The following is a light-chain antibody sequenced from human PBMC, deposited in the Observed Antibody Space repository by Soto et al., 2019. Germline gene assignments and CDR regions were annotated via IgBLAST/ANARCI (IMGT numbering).Light chain of an antibody. CDR1: QSIGRW. CDR2: KAS. CDR3: QQYSSVSRT. J-gene: IGKJ1*01. Sequence: DIQMTQSPSTLSASVGDSVTITCRASQSIGRWLAWYQQKPGKAPKLLIYKASSLQSGVPSRFSGSGSGTDFTLTFSSLHPDDFATYDCQQYSSVSRTFGQGTKVEIK. V-gene: IGKV1-5*03.